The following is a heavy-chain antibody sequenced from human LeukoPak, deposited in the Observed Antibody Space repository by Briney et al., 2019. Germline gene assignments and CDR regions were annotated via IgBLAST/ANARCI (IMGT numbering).Heavy chain of an antibody. CDR3: ARNTRYYYDSGGYYWFDY. CDR1: GGSISSSSYY. V-gene: IGHV4-39*07. J-gene: IGHJ4*02. Sequence: SETLSLTCTVSGGSISSSSYYWGWIRQPPGKGLEWIGSIYYSGSTYYNPSLKSRVTISVDTSKNQFSLKLSSVTAADTAVYYCARNTRYYYDSGGYYWFDYWGQGTLVTVSS. CDR2: IYYSGST. D-gene: IGHD3-22*01.